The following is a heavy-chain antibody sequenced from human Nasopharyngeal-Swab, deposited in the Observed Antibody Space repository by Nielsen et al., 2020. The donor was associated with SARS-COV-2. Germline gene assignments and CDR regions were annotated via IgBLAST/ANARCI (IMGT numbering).Heavy chain of an antibody. CDR2: IYYSGST. J-gene: IGHJ2*01. D-gene: IGHD6-13*01. CDR1: GGSISSSSYY. CDR3: ARDRQQQLVLGYFDL. V-gene: IGHV4-39*07. Sequence: SETLSLTCTVSGGSISSSSYYWGWIRQPPGKGLEWIGSIYYSGSTYYNPSLKSRVTISVDTSKNQFSLKLSSVTAADTAVYYCARDRQQQLVLGYFDLWGRGTLVTVS.